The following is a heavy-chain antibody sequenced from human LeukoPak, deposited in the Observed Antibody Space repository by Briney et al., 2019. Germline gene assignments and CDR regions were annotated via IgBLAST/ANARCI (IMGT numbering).Heavy chain of an antibody. CDR3: ARDEDDLFDP. CDR2: IYYSGST. D-gene: IGHD3-3*01. CDR1: GGSVSSGSYY. Sequence: SETLSLTRTVSGGSVSSGSYYWSWIRQPPGKGLEWIGYIYYSGSTNYNPSLKSRVTISVDTSKNQFSLKLSSVTAADTAVYYCARDEDDLFDPWGQGTLVTVSS. V-gene: IGHV4-61*01. J-gene: IGHJ5*02.